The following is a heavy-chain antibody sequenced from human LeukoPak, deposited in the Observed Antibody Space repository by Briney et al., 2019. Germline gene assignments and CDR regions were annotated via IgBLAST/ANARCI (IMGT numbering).Heavy chain of an antibody. D-gene: IGHD2-8*02. J-gene: IGHJ4*02. Sequence: PSETLSLTCAVYGGSFSGYYWSWIRQPPGKGLEWIGEINHSGSTNYNPSLKSRVTISVDTSKNQFSLKLSSVTAADTAVYYCARHESTGGYDYWGQGTLVTVSS. CDR3: ARHESTGGYDY. V-gene: IGHV4-34*01. CDR1: GGSFSGYY. CDR2: INHSGST.